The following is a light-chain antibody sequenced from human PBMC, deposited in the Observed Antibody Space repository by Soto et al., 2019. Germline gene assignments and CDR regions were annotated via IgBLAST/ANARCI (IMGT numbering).Light chain of an antibody. V-gene: IGLV1-40*01. Sequence: QSVLTQPPSVSGAPGQRVTISCTGSSSNIGAGYVVHWYQHLPGTAPKLLIYGNTNRPSGVPDRFSGSKSGPSASLAITGLQAEDEADYYCQSYDSSLSGSTVFGTGTKLTVL. J-gene: IGLJ1*01. CDR3: QSYDSSLSGSTV. CDR2: GNT. CDR1: SSNIGAGYV.